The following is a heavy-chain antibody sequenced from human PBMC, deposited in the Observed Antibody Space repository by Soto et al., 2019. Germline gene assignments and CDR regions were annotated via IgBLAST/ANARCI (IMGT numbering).Heavy chain of an antibody. V-gene: IGHV3-74*01. J-gene: IGHJ4*02. CDR3: ARAYCTNGVCYEFDY. D-gene: IGHD2-8*01. CDR1: GFTFSSYW. Sequence: PGGSLRLSCAASGFTFSSYWMHWVRQAPGKGLVWVSRINSDGSSTSYADSVKGRFTISRDNAKNTLYLQMNSLRAEDTAVYYCARAYCTNGVCYEFDYWGQGTLVTVSS. CDR2: INSDGSST.